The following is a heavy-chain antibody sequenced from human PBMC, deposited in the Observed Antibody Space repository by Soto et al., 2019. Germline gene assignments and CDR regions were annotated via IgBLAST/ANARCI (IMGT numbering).Heavy chain of an antibody. Sequence: GGSLRLSCAASGFTFSDYYMSWIRQAPGKGLEWVSYISSSGSTIYYADSVKGRFTISRDNAKNSLYLQMNSLRAEDTAVYYCDPDTAFAAFDIWGQGTMVTVSS. D-gene: IGHD5-18*01. CDR3: DPDTAFAAFDI. CDR1: GFTFSDYY. J-gene: IGHJ3*02. V-gene: IGHV3-11*01. CDR2: ISSSGSTI.